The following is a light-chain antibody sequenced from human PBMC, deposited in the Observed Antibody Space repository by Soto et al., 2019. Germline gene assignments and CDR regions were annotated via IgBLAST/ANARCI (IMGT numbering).Light chain of an antibody. CDR2: DAS. CDR1: QDISNY. Sequence: DIQMTQSPSSLSASVGDRVTITCQASQDISNYLNWYQQKPGKAPKLLIYDASNFETGVPSRFSGSGSGTDFTFTISSLQPEDIETYYCQQYDNRPLTVGGGTKVEIK. J-gene: IGKJ4*01. CDR3: QQYDNRPLT. V-gene: IGKV1-33*01.